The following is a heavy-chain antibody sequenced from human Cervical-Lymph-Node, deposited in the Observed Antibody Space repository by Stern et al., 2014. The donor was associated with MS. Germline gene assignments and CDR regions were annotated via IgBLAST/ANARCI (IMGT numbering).Heavy chain of an antibody. CDR1: GFSLTTPGVG. CDR2: IYWDDDR. J-gene: IGHJ3*01. V-gene: IGHV2-5*02. CDR3: AHIGLWSGGGYSFDV. Sequence: QVTLRESGPTLVKPTQTLTLTCTFSGFSLTTPGVGVGWIPPPPGQAPEWLALIYWDDDRRYSPSLQNRLTLTTDTSKNQVVLTMTNLDPMDTATDYCAHIGLWSGGGYSFDVWGQGTMVTVSS. D-gene: IGHD3-10*01.